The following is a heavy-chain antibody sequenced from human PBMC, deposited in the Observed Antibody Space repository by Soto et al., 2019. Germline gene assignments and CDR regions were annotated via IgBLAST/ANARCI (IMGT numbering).Heavy chain of an antibody. V-gene: IGHV5-51*01. Sequence: WEPMQISCKGSGYSFTSYWSGWVRQMHGKGLEWMGIIYPGDSDTRYSPSFQGQVTISADKSISTAYLQRRSLKASDTAMYYCARDLIGYCSVGSCYPDPYYYYGMDVWGQGTTVTVS. CDR2: IYPGDSDT. D-gene: IGHD2-15*01. J-gene: IGHJ6*02. CDR1: GYSFTSYW. CDR3: ARDLIGYCSVGSCYPDPYYYYGMDV.